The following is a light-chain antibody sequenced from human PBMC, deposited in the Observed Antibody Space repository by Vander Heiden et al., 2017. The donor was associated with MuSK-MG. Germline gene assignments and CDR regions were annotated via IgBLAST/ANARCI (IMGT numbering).Light chain of an antibody. CDR2: EDV. V-gene: IGLV3-1*01. CDR3: QAWDGTMV. J-gene: IGLJ2*01. Sequence: SYELSQPPSASVSPGPTASITCSGDKLERKHISWYQQRTGQSPVLVIYEDVKRPSGISERFSGSNAGNTATLTISGTQAMDEADYDCQAWDGTMVFGGGTKLTVL. CDR1: KLERKH.